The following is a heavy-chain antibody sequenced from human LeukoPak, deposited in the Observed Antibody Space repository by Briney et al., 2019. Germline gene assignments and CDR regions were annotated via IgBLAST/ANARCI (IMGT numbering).Heavy chain of an antibody. J-gene: IGHJ6*02. CDR1: GFTFDDYA. V-gene: IGHV3-9*01. Sequence: GGSLRLSCAASGFTFDDYAMHWVRHAPGKGLEWVSGISWNSGSIGQADSVKGRFTISRDNAKNSLYLQMNSLRAEDTALYYCAKGDCSGGSCYPYYYYGMDVWGQGTTVTVSS. CDR3: AKGDCSGGSCYPYYYYGMDV. D-gene: IGHD2-15*01. CDR2: ISWNSGSI.